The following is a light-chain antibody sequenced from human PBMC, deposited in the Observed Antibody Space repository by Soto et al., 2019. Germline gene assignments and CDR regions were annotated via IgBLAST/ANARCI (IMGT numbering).Light chain of an antibody. CDR3: QSYDSSRSGRV. J-gene: IGLJ3*02. V-gene: IGLV1-40*01. Sequence: QLVLTQPPSVSGAPGQRVTISCTGSSSNIGGGYDVHWYQQLPGTAPKLLVYGNSNRPSGVPDRFSGSKSGTSASLAITGLQAEDEADYYCQSYDSSRSGRVFGGGTKLTVL. CDR1: SSNIGGGYD. CDR2: GNS.